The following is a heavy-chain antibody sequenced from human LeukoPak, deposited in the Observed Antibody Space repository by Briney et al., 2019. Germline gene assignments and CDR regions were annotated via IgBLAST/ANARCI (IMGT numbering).Heavy chain of an antibody. J-gene: IGHJ6*03. CDR1: GFTFSNAW. Sequence: KTGGSLRLSCAASGFTFSNAWMSWVRQAPGKGLEWIGEINHSGSTNYNPSLKSRVTISVDTSKNQFSLKLSSVTAADTAVYYCARSAPFWGFLEWSKRYYYYYMDVWGKGTTVTVSS. CDR2: INHSGST. V-gene: IGHV4-34*01. CDR3: ARSAPFWGFLEWSKRYYYYYMDV. D-gene: IGHD3-3*01.